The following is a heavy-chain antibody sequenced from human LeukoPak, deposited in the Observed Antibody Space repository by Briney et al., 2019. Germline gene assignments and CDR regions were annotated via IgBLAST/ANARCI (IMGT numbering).Heavy chain of an antibody. V-gene: IGHV4-39*07. CDR2: IYYSGST. D-gene: IGHD1-1*01. CDR1: GGSISSSSYY. CDR3: ARDQRGIDI. J-gene: IGHJ3*02. Sequence: SETLSLTCTVSGGSISSSSYYWGWIRQPPGKGLEWIGSIYYSGSTYYNPSLKSRVTISVDTSKNQFSLKLSSVTAADTAVYYCARDQRGIDIWVQGTMVTVSS.